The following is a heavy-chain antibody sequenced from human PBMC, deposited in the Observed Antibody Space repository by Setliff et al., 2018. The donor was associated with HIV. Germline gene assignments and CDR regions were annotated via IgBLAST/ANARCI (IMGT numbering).Heavy chain of an antibody. CDR1: GYTFTNYC. CDR2: VNPSGGST. D-gene: IGHD3-16*01. J-gene: IGHJ4*02. V-gene: IGHV1-46*01. Sequence: KVSCKASGYTFTNYCIHWVRQAPGQGFEWLGMVNPSGGSTAYAEKFQGRVTMTRDTSTNTVYMDLSGLRSDDTAVYYCARDRTAGYNYDYGYWGQGTLVTVSS. CDR3: ARDRTAGYNYDYGY.